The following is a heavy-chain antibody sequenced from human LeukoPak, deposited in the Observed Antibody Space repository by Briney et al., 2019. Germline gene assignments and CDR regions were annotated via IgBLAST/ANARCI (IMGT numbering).Heavy chain of an antibody. CDR3: ARQSCELRCFDWLPLPFDY. J-gene: IGHJ4*02. CDR1: GYSISSGYY. V-gene: IGHV4-38-2*01. CDR2: IYHSGST. D-gene: IGHD3-9*01. Sequence: KPSETLSLTCAVSGYSISSGYYWGWIRQPPGKGLEWIGSIYHSGSTYNNPSLKSRVTISVDTSKNQFSLKLSSVTAADTAVYYCARQSCELRCFDWLPLPFDYWGQGTLVTVSS.